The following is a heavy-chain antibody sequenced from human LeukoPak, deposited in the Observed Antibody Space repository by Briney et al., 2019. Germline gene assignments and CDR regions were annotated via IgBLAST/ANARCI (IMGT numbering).Heavy chain of an antibody. CDR1: GGSISSGDYY. J-gene: IGHJ4*02. V-gene: IGHV4-30-4*01. D-gene: IGHD3-10*01. Sequence: SPSQTLSLTCTVSGGSISSGDYYWSWIRQPPGKGLEWIGYIYYSGSTYYNPSLKSRVTISVDTSKNQFSLKLSPVTAADTAVYYCAAGFGELSGDYWGQGTLVTVSS. CDR3: AAGFGELSGDY. CDR2: IYYSGST.